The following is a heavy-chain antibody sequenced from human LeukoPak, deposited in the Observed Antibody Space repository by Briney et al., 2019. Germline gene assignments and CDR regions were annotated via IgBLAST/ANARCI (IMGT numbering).Heavy chain of an antibody. V-gene: IGHV3-30*02. CDR3: AKDGDYYGSGSRPHDY. CDR2: IRYDGSNT. Sequence: GGSLRLSCAASGFTFTSYGMHWVRQAPGKGLEWVAFIRYDGSNTFYTDSVKGRFTISRDNSKNTLYLQMNSLRAEDTAVYYCAKDGDYYGSGSRPHDYWGQGTLVTVSS. J-gene: IGHJ4*02. D-gene: IGHD3-10*01. CDR1: GFTFTSYG.